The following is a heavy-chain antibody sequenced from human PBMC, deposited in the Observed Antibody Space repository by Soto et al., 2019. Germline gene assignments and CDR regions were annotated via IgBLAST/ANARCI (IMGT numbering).Heavy chain of an antibody. CDR3: ARAGRDWDNWFDP. D-gene: IGHD3-9*01. V-gene: IGHV4-59*01. Sequence: SETLSLTCTVSGGSISSYYWSWIRQPPGKGLEWIGYIYYSGSTNYNPSLKSRVTISVDTSKNQFSLKLSSVTAADTAVYYCARAGRDWDNWFDPWGQGTLVTVSS. CDR1: GGSISSYY. CDR2: IYYSGST. J-gene: IGHJ5*02.